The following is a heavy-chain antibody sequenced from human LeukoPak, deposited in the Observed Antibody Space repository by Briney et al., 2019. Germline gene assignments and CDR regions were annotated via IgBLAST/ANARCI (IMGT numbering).Heavy chain of an antibody. J-gene: IGHJ4*02. Sequence: PGGSLRLSCAASGFTFRTSAMSWVRQTPGKGLEWVSSSGGSGGSTYSADSVRGRFTISRDDSRDTLSLQMNDVRVEDTAVYYCAKGRGSTVNDPVYYWGQGTLVTVSS. V-gene: IGHV3-23*01. CDR1: GFTFRTSA. CDR2: SGGSGGST. CDR3: AKGRGSTVNDPVYY. D-gene: IGHD3-16*01.